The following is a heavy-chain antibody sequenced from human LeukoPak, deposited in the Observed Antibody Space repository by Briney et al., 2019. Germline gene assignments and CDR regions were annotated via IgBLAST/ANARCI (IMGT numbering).Heavy chain of an antibody. J-gene: IGHJ4*02. CDR2: IYPTDSDI. V-gene: IGHV5-51*01. Sequence: GESLKISRKGFGYSFTSYWIGWARQIPGEGLEWMGIIYPTDSDIRYSPSFQGQVTISADKSISTAYLQWSSLKASDTAMYYCARASSVGSTARLDYWGQGTLVTVSS. CDR3: ARASSVGSTARLDY. CDR1: GYSFTSYW. D-gene: IGHD1-26*01.